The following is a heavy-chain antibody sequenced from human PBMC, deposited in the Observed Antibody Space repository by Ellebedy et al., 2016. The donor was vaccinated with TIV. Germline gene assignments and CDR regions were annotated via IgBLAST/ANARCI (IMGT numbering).Heavy chain of an antibody. CDR3: AALPTY. J-gene: IGHJ4*02. Sequence: AASVKVSCKASGFTLTNSAIQWVRHPRGHRPEWLGRIAVGGDKTHYAQKFQARVTITRDMSTSTAYMKLSSLRSDDTAISYCAALPTYWGQGTLVTVSS. V-gene: IGHV1-58*02. CDR1: GFTLTNSA. CDR2: IAVGGDKT.